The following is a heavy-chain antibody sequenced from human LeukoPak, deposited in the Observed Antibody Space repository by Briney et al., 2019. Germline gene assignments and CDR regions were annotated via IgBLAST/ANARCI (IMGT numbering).Heavy chain of an antibody. J-gene: IGHJ4*02. Sequence: GGSLRLSCAASGFTFSSYGMHWVRQAPGKGLEWVAFIRYDGSNKHYADSVKGRFTISRDNSKNTLYLQMNSLRAEDTAVYYCAKDPITIFGVVIDLGLVYWGQGTLVTVSS. CDR3: AKDPITIFGVVIDLGLVY. CDR1: GFTFSSYG. CDR2: IRYDGSNK. V-gene: IGHV3-30*02. D-gene: IGHD3-3*01.